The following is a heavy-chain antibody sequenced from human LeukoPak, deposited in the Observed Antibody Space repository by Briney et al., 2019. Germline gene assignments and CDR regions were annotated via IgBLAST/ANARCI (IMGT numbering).Heavy chain of an antibody. V-gene: IGHV3-30*18. CDR2: ILYDGSNK. D-gene: IGHD2-2*01. J-gene: IGHJ4*02. Sequence: GGSLRLSCAASGFTFSSYGMHWVRQAPGKGLEWVAVILYDGSNKYYADSVKGRFTISRDNSKNTLYLQMNSLRAEDTAVYYCAKPDADIVVVPAAPFDYWGQGTLVTVSS. CDR1: GFTFSSYG. CDR3: AKPDADIVVVPAAPFDY.